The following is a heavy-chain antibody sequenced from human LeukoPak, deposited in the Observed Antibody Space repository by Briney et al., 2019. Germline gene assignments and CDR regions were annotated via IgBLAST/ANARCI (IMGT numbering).Heavy chain of an antibody. D-gene: IGHD6-13*01. Sequence: GGSLRLSCTASGFTFSSYSMNWVRQAPGKRLEWLSYITSSSSSIFYADSVKGRFTISRDNAKSSLYLQMNSLRAEDTAVYYCAKGWGIAAAFDWRYFDYWGQGTLVTVSS. CDR3: AKGWGIAAAFDWRYFDY. V-gene: IGHV3-48*04. CDR2: ITSSSSSI. CDR1: GFTFSSYS. J-gene: IGHJ4*02.